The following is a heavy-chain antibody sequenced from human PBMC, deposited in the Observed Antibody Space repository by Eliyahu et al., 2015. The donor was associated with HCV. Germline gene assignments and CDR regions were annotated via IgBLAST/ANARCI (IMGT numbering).Heavy chain of an antibody. Sequence: EVQLLESGGGLVQPGGSLXLSCAASGFTFGDYAMTWFRQAPGKGLEWVSAISGSGVGTYYADSVKGRFTISRDNSKNKLYLQMNSLRPEDTAVYYCAKAVIVNGNWFDPWGQGTLVTVSS. CDR2: ISGSGVGT. V-gene: IGHV3-23*01. CDR1: GFTFGDYA. D-gene: IGHD2/OR15-2a*01. CDR3: AKAVIVNGNWFDP. J-gene: IGHJ5*02.